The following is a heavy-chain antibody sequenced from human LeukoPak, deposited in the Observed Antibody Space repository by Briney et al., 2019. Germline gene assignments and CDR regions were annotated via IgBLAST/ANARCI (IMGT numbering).Heavy chain of an antibody. CDR1: GDSISGSY. J-gene: IGHJ6*02. Sequence: SETLSLTCTVSGDSISGSYWSWIRQHPGQGLEWIGHIYNTGSAYYNPSLMSRVSISIDTSENQFSLKLSSVTAADTAVYYCASTHCASPSCYSYYYSGLDVWGQGTTVIVSS. CDR2: IYNTGSA. D-gene: IGHD2-2*01. CDR3: ASTHCASPSCYSYYYSGLDV. V-gene: IGHV4-31*03.